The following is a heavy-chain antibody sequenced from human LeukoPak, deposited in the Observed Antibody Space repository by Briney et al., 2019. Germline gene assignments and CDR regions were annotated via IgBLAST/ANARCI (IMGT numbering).Heavy chain of an antibody. Sequence: SETLSLTCAVYGGSFSGYYWSWIRQLPGKGLEWIGEINHSGSTNYNPSLKSRVTISEDTSKNQFSLKLSSVTAADTAVYYCARVRLVRGVYYYYYGMDVWGQGTTVTVSS. CDR1: GGSFSGYY. V-gene: IGHV4-34*01. J-gene: IGHJ6*02. D-gene: IGHD3-10*01. CDR3: ARVRLVRGVYYYYYGMDV. CDR2: INHSGST.